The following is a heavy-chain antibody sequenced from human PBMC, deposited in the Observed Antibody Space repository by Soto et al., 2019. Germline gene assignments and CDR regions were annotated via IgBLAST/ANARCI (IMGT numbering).Heavy chain of an antibody. V-gene: IGHV4-34*01. Sequence: PSETLSLTCAVYGGSFSGYYWSWIRQPPGKGLEWIGEINHSGSTNYNPSLKSRVTISVDTSKNQFSLKLSSVTAADTAVYYCARDKITGLFDYCGQGTLVTVSS. CDR3: ARDKITGLFDY. D-gene: IGHD2-8*02. J-gene: IGHJ4*02. CDR1: GGSFSGYY. CDR2: INHSGST.